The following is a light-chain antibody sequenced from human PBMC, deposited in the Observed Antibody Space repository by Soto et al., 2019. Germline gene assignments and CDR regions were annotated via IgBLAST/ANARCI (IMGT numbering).Light chain of an antibody. J-gene: IGKJ2*01. CDR3: QQYYSYPLYT. CDR2: AAS. V-gene: IGKV1-8*01. CDR1: QGISSY. Sequence: AIRMTQSPSSFSASTGDRVTITCRASQGISSYLAWYQQKPGKAPKLLIYAASTLQSGVPSRFSGSGSGTDFTLTISCLQSEDFATYYCQQYYSYPLYTFGQGTKVYIK.